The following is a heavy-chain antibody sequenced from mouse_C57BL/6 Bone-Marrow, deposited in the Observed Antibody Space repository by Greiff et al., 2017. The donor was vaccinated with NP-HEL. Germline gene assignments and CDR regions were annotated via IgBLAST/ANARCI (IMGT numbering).Heavy chain of an antibody. D-gene: IGHD1-1*01. J-gene: IGHJ3*01. Sequence: QVQLQQSGPELVKPGASVKISCKASGYAFSSSWMNWVKQRPGKGLEWIGRIYPGDGDTNYNGKFKGKATLTADKSSSTAYMQLSSLTSEDSAVYFCARLGGLTGAYWGQGTLVTVSA. V-gene: IGHV1-82*01. CDR2: IYPGDGDT. CDR3: ARLGGLTGAY. CDR1: GYAFSSSW.